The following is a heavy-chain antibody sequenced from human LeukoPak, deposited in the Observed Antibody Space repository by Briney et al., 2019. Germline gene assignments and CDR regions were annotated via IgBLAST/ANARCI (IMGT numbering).Heavy chain of an antibody. V-gene: IGHV3-43*02. Sequence: GRSLRLSCASSGFTLDVYAMLCVRQDPRRGREEGSLLSGDGGSTYYADSVKDRFNIYSNNSKNSLYPQMNSLRTEDTALYYCAKAGIENGYTYFDYWGQGTLVTVSS. CDR3: AKAGIENGYTYFDY. D-gene: IGHD5-24*01. CDR2: LSGDGGST. J-gene: IGHJ4*02. CDR1: GFTLDVYA.